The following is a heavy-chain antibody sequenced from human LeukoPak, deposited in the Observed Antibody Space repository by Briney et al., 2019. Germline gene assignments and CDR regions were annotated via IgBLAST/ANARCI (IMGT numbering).Heavy chain of an antibody. D-gene: IGHD1-26*01. V-gene: IGHV1-18*01. J-gene: IGHJ4*02. CDR2: TSPYNDNT. CDR1: GYTFTSYV. Sequence: GASVKVSCNASGYTFTSYVISWVRQAPGQGLEWMGWTSPYNDNTNYAQNLQGRVAMTTDTSTSTAYMELRSLRSDGTAVFYCARGQWGDGSYIFDYWGQGTLVTVSS. CDR3: ARGQWGDGSYIFDY.